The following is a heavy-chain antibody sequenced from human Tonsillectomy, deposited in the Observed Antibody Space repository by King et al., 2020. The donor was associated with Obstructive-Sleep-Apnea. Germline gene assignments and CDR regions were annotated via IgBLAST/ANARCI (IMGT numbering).Heavy chain of an antibody. Sequence: VQLVESGGGVVQPGRSLRLSCAASGFTFSSYGMHWVRQAPGKGLEWVAGIWYDGSNKYYADSVKGRFTISRDNSKNTLYLQMNSLRAEDTAVYYCAKESGSYGDFDLALDYWGQGTLVTVSS. V-gene: IGHV3-33*06. D-gene: IGHD4-17*01. CDR1: GFTFSSYG. CDR2: IWYDGSNK. CDR3: AKESGSYGDFDLALDY. J-gene: IGHJ4*02.